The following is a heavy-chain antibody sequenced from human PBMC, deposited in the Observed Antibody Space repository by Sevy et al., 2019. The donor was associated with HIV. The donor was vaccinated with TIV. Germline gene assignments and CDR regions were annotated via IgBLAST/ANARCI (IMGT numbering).Heavy chain of an antibody. J-gene: IGHJ4*02. CDR1: GFTFSSYS. CDR2: ISRSSSTI. D-gene: IGHD3-22*01. Sequence: GGSLRLSCAASGFTFSSYSMNWVRQAPGKGLEWVSYISRSSSTIYYAVSVKGRFTISRDNAKNSMYLQMNSLRDEDTAVYYCARERKMYDSSGYYFHFDYWGQGTLVTVSS. CDR3: ARERKMYDSSGYYFHFDY. V-gene: IGHV3-48*02.